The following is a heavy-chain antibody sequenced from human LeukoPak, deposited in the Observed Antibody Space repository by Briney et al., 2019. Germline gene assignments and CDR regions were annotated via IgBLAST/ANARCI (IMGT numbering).Heavy chain of an antibody. CDR1: GYTFTSYG. Sequence: ASVKVSCKASGYTFTSYGISWVRQAPGQGLEWMGWISAYNGNTNYAQKLQGRVTMTTDTSTSTAYMELRSLRSDDTAVYYCARDSIYGGSYLPSDDYWGQGTLVTASS. CDR2: ISAYNGNT. J-gene: IGHJ4*02. CDR3: ARDSIYGGSYLPSDDY. D-gene: IGHD1-26*01. V-gene: IGHV1-18*01.